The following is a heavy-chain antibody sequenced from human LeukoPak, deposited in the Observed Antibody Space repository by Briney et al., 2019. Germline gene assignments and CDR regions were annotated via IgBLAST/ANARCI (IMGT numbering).Heavy chain of an antibody. CDR1: GFTFSSYA. Sequence: GGSLRLSCAASGFTFSSYAMSWVRQAPGKGLEWVSAISGSGGSTYYADSVKGRFTISRDNSKNTLYLQMNSLRAEDTAVYYFAKGSRRNCSRTSCHRLTWGQGTLVTVSS. D-gene: IGHD2-2*01. CDR3: AKGSRRNCSRTSCHRLT. J-gene: IGHJ5*02. CDR2: ISGSGGST. V-gene: IGHV3-23*01.